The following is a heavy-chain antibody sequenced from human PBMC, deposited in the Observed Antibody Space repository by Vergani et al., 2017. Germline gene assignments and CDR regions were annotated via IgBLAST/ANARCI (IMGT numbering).Heavy chain of an antibody. Sequence: QLQLQESGPGLVKPSETLSLTCTVSGGSISSSSYYWGWIRQPPGKGLEWIGSIYYSGRTYYNPSLKSRVTISGDTSKNQFSLKLSSVTAADTAVYYCASTTRRDGDNFDYWGQGTLVTVSS. V-gene: IGHV4-39*07. CDR3: ASTTRRDGDNFDY. CDR1: GGSISSSSYY. D-gene: IGHD5-24*01. J-gene: IGHJ4*02. CDR2: IYYSGRT.